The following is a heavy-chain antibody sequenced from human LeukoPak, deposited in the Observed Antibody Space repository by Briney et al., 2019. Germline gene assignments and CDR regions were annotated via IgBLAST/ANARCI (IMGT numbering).Heavy chain of an antibody. Sequence: ASETLSLTCTVSGGSISSSSYSWNWLRQSPGKGLEWIGYFSLGGSGTTSYTSSLKSRVTISRDTSKNQLSLKLTSVTAADTAVYYCARWDDSAWAFGTWGPGTLVTVSS. CDR2: FSLGGSGTT. D-gene: IGHD6-19*01. CDR1: GGSISSSSYS. J-gene: IGHJ5*02. V-gene: IGHV4-61*05. CDR3: ARWDDSAWAFGT.